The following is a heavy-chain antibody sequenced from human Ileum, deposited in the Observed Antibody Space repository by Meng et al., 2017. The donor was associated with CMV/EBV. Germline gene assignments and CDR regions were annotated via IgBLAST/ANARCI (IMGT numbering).Heavy chain of an antibody. CDR2: INAIGGAT. V-gene: IGHV1-46*01. CDR3: ARDLSSSDAFDI. Sequence: ASVKVSCKASGYTFTGYYIRWVRQAPGQGLEWMGIINAIGGATNYAQKFQGRVTMTRDTSASTVYMELRSLTYDDTAVYYCARDLSSSDAFDIWGQGTMVTVSS. J-gene: IGHJ3*02. CDR1: GYTFTGYY. D-gene: IGHD2-15*01.